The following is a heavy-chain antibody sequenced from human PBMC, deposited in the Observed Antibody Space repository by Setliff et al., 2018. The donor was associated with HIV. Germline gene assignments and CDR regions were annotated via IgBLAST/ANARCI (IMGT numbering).Heavy chain of an antibody. Sequence: WASVKVSCKVSGYIPTALSMHWVRQAPGKGLEWMGGFYPEDGTTIHAQNFQGRVTMTEATSSYTAYMELASLSSEDTAVYYCVTGVVSALFDWWGQGTLVTVS. CDR1: GYIPTALS. D-gene: IGHD2-15*01. J-gene: IGHJ4*02. CDR3: VTGVVSALFDW. CDR2: FYPEDGTT. V-gene: IGHV1-24*01.